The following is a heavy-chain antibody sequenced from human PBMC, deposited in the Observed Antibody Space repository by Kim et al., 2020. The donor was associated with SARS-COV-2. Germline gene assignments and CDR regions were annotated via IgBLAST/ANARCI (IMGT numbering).Heavy chain of an antibody. CDR2: ISYDGRNK. CDR3: ARGNYYESVSLSDYYNGMDV. J-gene: IGHJ6*02. CDR1: GLSFDGSA. D-gene: IGHD3-10*01. Sequence: GGSLRLSCAASGLSFDGSAMNWVRQAPGKGLEWVAVISYDGRNKEYADSVKGRFTISRDNSKSTLSLQMNSLRVEDTAVYYCARGNYYESVSLSDYYNGMDVWGQGTTVTVSS. V-gene: IGHV3-30-3*01.